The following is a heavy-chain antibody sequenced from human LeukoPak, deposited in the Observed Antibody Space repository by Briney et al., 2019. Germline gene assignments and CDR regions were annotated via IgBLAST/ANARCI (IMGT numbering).Heavy chain of an antibody. Sequence: GGSLRLSCAASGFTFSSYSMNWVRQAPGKGLEWVSSISSSSSYIYYADSVKGRFTISRDNAKNSLYLQMSSLRAEDTAVYYCARDLHPRYYLPDYWGQGTLVTVSS. D-gene: IGHD1-26*01. J-gene: IGHJ4*02. V-gene: IGHV3-21*01. CDR1: GFTFSSYS. CDR3: ARDLHPRYYLPDY. CDR2: ISSSSSYI.